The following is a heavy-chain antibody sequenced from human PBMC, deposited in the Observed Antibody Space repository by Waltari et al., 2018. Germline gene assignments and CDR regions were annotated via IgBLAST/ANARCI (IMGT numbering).Heavy chain of an antibody. CDR2: IYHSGST. CDR3: ARSPQTYIPPELNWFDP. D-gene: IGHD1-26*01. J-gene: IGHJ5*02. V-gene: IGHV4-38-2*01. Sequence: QVQLQESGPGLVKPSETLSLTRAVSGYPISSGHYWRWIRQPPGKGLEWIGSIYHSGSTYYNPSLKSRVTISVDTSKTQFSLKLSSVTAADTAVYYCARSPQTYIPPELNWFDPWGQGTLVTVSS. CDR1: GYPISSGHY.